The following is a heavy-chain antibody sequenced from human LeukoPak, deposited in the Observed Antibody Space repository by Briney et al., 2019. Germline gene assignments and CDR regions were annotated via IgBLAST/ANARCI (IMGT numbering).Heavy chain of an antibody. Sequence: PGGSLRLSCVASGFTFSSYAMSWVRQAPGKGLEWVSAISGSGGSTYYADSVKGRFTISRDNSKNTLYLQMNSLRAEDTAVYYCAPYCSGGSCYGVDYWGQGTLVTVSS. CDR1: GFTFSSYA. D-gene: IGHD2-15*01. CDR2: ISGSGGST. J-gene: IGHJ4*02. V-gene: IGHV3-23*01. CDR3: APYCSGGSCYGVDY.